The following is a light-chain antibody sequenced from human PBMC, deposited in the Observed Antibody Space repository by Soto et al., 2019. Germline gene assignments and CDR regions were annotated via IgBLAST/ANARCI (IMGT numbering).Light chain of an antibody. CDR2: FDN. J-gene: IGLJ2*01. CDR1: SSNIGAGYD. V-gene: IGLV1-40*01. Sequence: QSVLTQPPSVSGAPGQRVTISCTGSSSNIGAGYDVHWYQQLPGAAPKLLIYFDNNRPSGVPDRFSGSKSGTSASLAITGLQAEDEADYYCQSYDSSLSGSRVVFGGGTKVTVL. CDR3: QSYDSSLSGSRVV.